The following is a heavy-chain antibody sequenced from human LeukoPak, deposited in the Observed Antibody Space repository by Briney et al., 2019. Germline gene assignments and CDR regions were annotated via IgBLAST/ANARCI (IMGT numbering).Heavy chain of an antibody. J-gene: IGHJ5*02. V-gene: IGHV4-39*01. CDR1: GGSISSSSYY. Sequence: SETLSLTCTVSGGSISSSSYYWGWIRQPPGKGLEWIGSIYYSGSTYYNPSLKGRVTISVDTSKNQFSLKLSSVTAADTAVYYCARPSITMVRGFDPWGQGTLVTVSS. CDR3: ARPSITMVRGFDP. CDR2: IYYSGST. D-gene: IGHD3-10*01.